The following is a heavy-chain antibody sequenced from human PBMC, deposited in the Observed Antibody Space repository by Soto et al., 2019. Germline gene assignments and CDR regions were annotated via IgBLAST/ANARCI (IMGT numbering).Heavy chain of an antibody. J-gene: IGHJ4*02. CDR3: ARGMTTVTTVDY. CDR2: IYHSGST. Sequence: QLQLQESGSGLVKPSQTLSLTCAVSGGSISSGGYSWSWIRQPPGKGLESIGYIYHSGSTYYNPSLKWRVTISVDRAKHQFSLKLSSVTAADTAVYYCARGMTTVTTVDYWGQGTLVTFSS. D-gene: IGHD4-17*01. CDR1: GGSISSGGYS. V-gene: IGHV4-30-2*01.